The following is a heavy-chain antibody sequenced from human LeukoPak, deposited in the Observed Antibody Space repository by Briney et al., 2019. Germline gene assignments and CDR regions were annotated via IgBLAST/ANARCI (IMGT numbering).Heavy chain of an antibody. V-gene: IGHV4-38-2*02. CDR2: IYHSGST. CDR3: ARLGGIAAAGNWFDP. CDR1: GYSISSGYY. Sequence: SETLSLTCTVSGYSISSGYYWGWIRQPPGKGLEWIGSIYHSGSTYYNPSLKSRVTISVDTSKNQFSLKLSSVTAADTAVYYCARLGGIAAAGNWFDPWGQGTLVTVSS. D-gene: IGHD6-13*01. J-gene: IGHJ5*02.